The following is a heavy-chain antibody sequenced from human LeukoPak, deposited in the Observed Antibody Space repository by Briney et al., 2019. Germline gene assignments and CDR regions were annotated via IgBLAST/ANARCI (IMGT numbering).Heavy chain of an antibody. Sequence: GESLKISCKGSGYSFTSYWIGWVRQMPGKGLEWMGIIYPGDSDTRYSPSFQGQVTISADKSISTAYLQWSSLKASDTAMYYCARTLGYCSSTSCSFDAFDIWGQGTMVTVSS. D-gene: IGHD2-2*01. CDR2: IYPGDSDT. CDR3: ARTLGYCSSTSCSFDAFDI. V-gene: IGHV5-51*01. J-gene: IGHJ3*02. CDR1: GYSFTSYW.